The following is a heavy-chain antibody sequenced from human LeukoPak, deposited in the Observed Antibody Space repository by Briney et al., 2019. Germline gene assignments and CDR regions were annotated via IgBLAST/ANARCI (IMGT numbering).Heavy chain of an antibody. CDR2: ISSSGSTI. CDR1: GFTFSDYY. D-gene: IGHD6-13*01. CDR3: ARALAAQQLVHDWFDP. V-gene: IGHV3-11*01. J-gene: IGHJ5*02. Sequence: GGSLRLSCAASGFTFSDYYMSWIRQAPGKGLEWVSYISSSGSTIYYADSVKGRFTISRDNAKNSLYLRMNSLRAEDTAVYYCARALAAQQLVHDWFDPWGQGTLVTVSS.